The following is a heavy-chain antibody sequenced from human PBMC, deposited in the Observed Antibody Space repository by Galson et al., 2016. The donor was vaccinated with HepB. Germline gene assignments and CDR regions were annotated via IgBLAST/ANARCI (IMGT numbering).Heavy chain of an antibody. D-gene: IGHD6-19*01. J-gene: IGHJ4*02. CDR1: GFTFSTYW. CDR3: AKGDKVTGWDN. CDR2: IDPDGGNT. Sequence: SLRLSCAASGFTFSTYWMHWVRQPPGKGLVWVSRIDPDGGNTEYADSVKGRFTISRDNSKNTLYLQMNSLRAEDTAVYYCAKGDKVTGWDNWGQGTLVAVSS. V-gene: IGHV3-74*01.